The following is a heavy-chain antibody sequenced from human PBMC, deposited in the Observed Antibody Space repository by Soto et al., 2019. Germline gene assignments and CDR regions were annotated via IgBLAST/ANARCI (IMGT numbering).Heavy chain of an antibody. CDR2: ISAYNGNT. D-gene: IGHD2-8*01. CDR1: GYTFTGYG. V-gene: IGHV1-18*01. Sequence: ASVKVSCKASGYTFTGYGISWVRQAPGQGLEWMGWISAYNGNTNYAQKLQGRVTMTTDTSTSTAYMELRSLRSDDTAVYYCARVTGYCTNGVCQLDLLAYWGQGTLVTVSS. CDR3: ARVTGYCTNGVCQLDLLAY. J-gene: IGHJ4*02.